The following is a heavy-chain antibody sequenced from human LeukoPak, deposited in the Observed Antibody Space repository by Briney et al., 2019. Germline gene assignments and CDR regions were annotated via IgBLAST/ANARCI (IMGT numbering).Heavy chain of an antibody. Sequence: SETLSLTCTVSGGSISSSSYYWGWIRQPPGKGLEWIGSIYYSGSTYYNPSLKSRVTISVDTSKNQFSLKLSSVTAADTAVYYCARGIAARRPPFGRSYFDYWGQGTLVTVSS. CDR3: ARGIAARRPPFGRSYFDY. J-gene: IGHJ4*02. V-gene: IGHV4-39*07. D-gene: IGHD6-6*01. CDR1: GGSISSSSYY. CDR2: IYYSGST.